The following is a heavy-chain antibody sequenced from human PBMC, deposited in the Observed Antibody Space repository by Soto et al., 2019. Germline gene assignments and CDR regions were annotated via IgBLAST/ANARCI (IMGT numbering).Heavy chain of an antibody. CDR2: ITTHNGDT. CDR3: ATFNFTMTGDIYYDYMEV. V-gene: IGHV1-18*04. Sequence: QVQLVQSGAEVKRPGASVKVSCKASGDTLKTFDVSWVRQAPGQGPEWMAWITTHNGDTNFAQKFRGRVSLTADTSAAAAFMQWRNLGSDDTGVYFCATFNFTMTGDIYYDYMEVWGPGTTVTVS. J-gene: IGHJ6*03. CDR1: GDTLKTFD. D-gene: IGHD1-1*01.